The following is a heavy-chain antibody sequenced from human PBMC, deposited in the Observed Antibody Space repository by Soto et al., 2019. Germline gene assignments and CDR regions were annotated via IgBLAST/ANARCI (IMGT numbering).Heavy chain of an antibody. V-gene: IGHV1-46*01. CDR1: GYTFTSHY. CDR3: ARGYYYSSGYLGHSY. CDR2: INPSGGST. J-gene: IGHJ3*01. D-gene: IGHD3-22*01. Sequence: ASVKVSCKASGYTFTSHYMHWVRRAPGQGLEWMGIINPSGGSTSYAQKFQGRVTVTRDTSTSTVYMELSSMRSEDTALYYFARGYYYSSGYLGHSYWGQGTMVTVSS.